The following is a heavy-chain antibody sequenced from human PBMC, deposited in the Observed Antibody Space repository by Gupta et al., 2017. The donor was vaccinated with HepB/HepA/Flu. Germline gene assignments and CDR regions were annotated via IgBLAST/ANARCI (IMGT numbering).Heavy chain of an antibody. Sequence: QVQLQESGPGLVKPSETLSLTCTVSGGSISSYYWSWIRQPAGKGLEWIGRIYTSGSTNYNPSLKSRVTMSVDTSKNQFSLKLSSVTAADTAVYYCARDRIVVVPAAIPGYYYYYYMDVWGKGTTVTVSS. V-gene: IGHV4-4*07. CDR2: IYTSGST. J-gene: IGHJ6*03. CDR3: ARDRIVVVPAAIPGYYYYYYMDV. CDR1: GGSISSYY. D-gene: IGHD2-2*02.